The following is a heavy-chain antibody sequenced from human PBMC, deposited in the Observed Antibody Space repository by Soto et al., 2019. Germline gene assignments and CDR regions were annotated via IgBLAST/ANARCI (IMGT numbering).Heavy chain of an antibody. V-gene: IGHV4-31*03. CDR2: IYYSGST. D-gene: IGHD3-9*01. CDR3: ARTYYDILTGPYYYYMDV. Sequence: SETLSLTCTVSGGSISSGGYYWSWIRQHPGKGLEWIGYIYYSGSTYYNPFLKSRVTISVDTSKNQFSLKLSSVTAADTAVYYCARTYYDILTGPYYYYMDVWGKGTTVTVSS. CDR1: GGSISSGGYY. J-gene: IGHJ6*03.